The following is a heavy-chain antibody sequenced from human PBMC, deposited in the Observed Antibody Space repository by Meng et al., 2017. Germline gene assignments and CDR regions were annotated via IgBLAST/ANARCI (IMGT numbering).Heavy chain of an antibody. J-gene: IGHJ6*02. D-gene: IGHD2-21*01. CDR1: GFTFSNAW. CDR3: TTDRSNYSQGYYYYYYDMDV. V-gene: IGHV3-15*01. CDR2: IKSKTDGGTT. Sequence: GESLKISCAASGFTFSNAWMSWVRQAPGKGLEWVGRIKSKTDGGTTDYAAHVKGRFTIPRDDSKNTLHLQMNSLKTEDTAVYDCTTDRSNYSQGYYYYYYDMDVWGQGTTVTVSS.